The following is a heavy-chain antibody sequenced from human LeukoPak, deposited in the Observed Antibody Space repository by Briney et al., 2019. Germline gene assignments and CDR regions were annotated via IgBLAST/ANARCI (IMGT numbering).Heavy chain of an antibody. CDR3: TRDSLPLTVGYHFDS. V-gene: IGHV3-30-3*01. J-gene: IGHJ4*02. CDR2: ISYDGSNK. D-gene: IGHD3-16*02. CDR1: GFTFSSYA. Sequence: GGSLRLSCAASGFTFSSYAMHWVRQAPGKGLEWVAVISYDGSNKYYADSVKGRFTISRDNSKNTLYLQMNSLRAEDTAVYYCTRDSLPLTVGYHFDSWGQGTLVTVSS.